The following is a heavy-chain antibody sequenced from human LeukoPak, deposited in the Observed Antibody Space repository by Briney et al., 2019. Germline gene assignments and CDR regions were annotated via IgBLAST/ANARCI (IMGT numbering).Heavy chain of an antibody. V-gene: IGHV1-18*01. Sequence: ASVKVSCKASGYTFTSYGISWVRQAPGQGLEWMGCISAYNGNTNYAQKPQGRVTMTTDTSTSTAYMELRSLRSDDTAVYYCARGLNYYDSSGYPYWGQGTLVTVSS. D-gene: IGHD3-22*01. CDR1: GYTFTSYG. CDR2: ISAYNGNT. J-gene: IGHJ4*02. CDR3: ARGLNYYDSSGYPY.